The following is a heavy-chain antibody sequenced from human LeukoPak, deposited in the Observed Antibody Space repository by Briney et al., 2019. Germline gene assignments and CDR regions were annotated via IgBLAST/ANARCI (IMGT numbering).Heavy chain of an antibody. J-gene: IGHJ4*02. Sequence: SETLSLTCAAYGGSFSGYYWSWIRQPPGKGLEWIGEINHSGSTNYNPSLKSRVTISVDTSKNQFSLKLSSVTAADTAVYYCARGHRDYDILTGYYYNYWGQGTLVTVSS. CDR1: GGSFSGYY. D-gene: IGHD3-9*01. CDR3: ARGHRDYDILTGYYYNY. CDR2: INHSGST. V-gene: IGHV4-34*01.